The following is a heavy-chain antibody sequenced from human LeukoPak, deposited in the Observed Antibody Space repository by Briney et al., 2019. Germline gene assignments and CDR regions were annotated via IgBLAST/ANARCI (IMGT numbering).Heavy chain of an antibody. CDR2: INSDGRST. D-gene: IGHD1-14*01. J-gene: IGHJ3*02. Sequence: GGSLRLSCAASGFTFSSYWMHWVRQAPGKGLVWVSRINSDGRSTWYADSVKGRFTISRDNAKNTLYLQVYSLRVEDTAVYYCVRAKLSPGKASALDIWGQGTMVTVSS. CDR3: VRAKLSPGKASALDI. CDR1: GFTFSSYW. V-gene: IGHV3-74*01.